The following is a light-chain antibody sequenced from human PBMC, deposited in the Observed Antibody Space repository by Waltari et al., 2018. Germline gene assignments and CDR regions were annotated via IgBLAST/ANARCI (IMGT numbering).Light chain of an antibody. CDR3: QQYNSYPLT. J-gene: IGKJ4*01. CDR2: AAS. CDR1: QSVSTW. V-gene: IGKV1-5*03. Sequence: DIQMTQSPSTLSAFVGDGVTITCRASQSVSTWLAWYQQKPGKAPKLLIYAASSSASGVPSRFSGSGSGTEFTLTISSLQPDDFAAYYCQQYNSYPLTFGGGTKVEIK.